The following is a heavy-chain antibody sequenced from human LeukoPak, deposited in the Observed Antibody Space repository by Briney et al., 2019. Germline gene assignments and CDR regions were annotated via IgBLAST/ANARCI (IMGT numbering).Heavy chain of an antibody. D-gene: IGHD3-10*01. CDR3: AQVRYYGSGSYYTNPNFDY. Sequence: ASVKVSCKASGYTFTGYYMHWVRQAPGQGLEWMGWINPNSGGTNYAQRFQGRVTMTRDTSISTAYMELSRLRSDDTAVYYCAQVRYYGSGSYYTNPNFDYWGQGTLVTVSS. CDR1: GYTFTGYY. CDR2: INPNSGGT. J-gene: IGHJ4*02. V-gene: IGHV1-2*02.